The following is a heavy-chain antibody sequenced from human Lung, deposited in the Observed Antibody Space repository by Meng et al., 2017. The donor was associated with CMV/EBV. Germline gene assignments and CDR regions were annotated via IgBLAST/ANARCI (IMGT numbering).Heavy chain of an antibody. D-gene: IGHD4-17*01. V-gene: IGHV4-30-4*01. J-gene: IGHJ4*02. CDR3: ARATVPHISSIDC. CDR1: GGSVSSTYHS. CDR2: IYHSGSS. Sequence: SGGSVSSTYHSWTWIRQPPGKGLEWIGYIYHSGSSYYNPSLRSRVSMSVDTSKNQFSLKVSSLTAADTAVYYCARATVPHISSIDCWGQGTLVTVSS.